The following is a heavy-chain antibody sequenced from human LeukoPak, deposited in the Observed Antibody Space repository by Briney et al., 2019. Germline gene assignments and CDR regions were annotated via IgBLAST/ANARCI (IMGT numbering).Heavy chain of an antibody. CDR3: ARRAVIVDDAFDI. D-gene: IGHD3-16*02. Sequence: PSETLSLTCTVSGGSISSSSYYWGWIRQPPGKGLEWIGSIYYSGSTYYNPSIKSRVTISVDTSKNQFSLKLSSVTAADTAVYYCARRAVIVDDAFDIWGQGTMVTVSP. V-gene: IGHV4-39*01. CDR1: GGSISSSSYY. CDR2: IYYSGST. J-gene: IGHJ3*02.